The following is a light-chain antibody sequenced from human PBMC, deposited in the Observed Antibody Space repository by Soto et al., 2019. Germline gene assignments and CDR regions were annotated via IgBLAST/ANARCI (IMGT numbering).Light chain of an antibody. Sequence: EIVMTQSPSTLSVSPWERSTLSFRASQSVSSNLAWYQQKPVQAPRLLIYGASTRATGIPARFSGSGSGTEFTLTISSLQSEDFAVYYCQQYNNWPPWTFGQGTKVDI. CDR1: QSVSSN. J-gene: IGKJ1*01. V-gene: IGKV3-15*01. CDR3: QQYNNWPPWT. CDR2: GAS.